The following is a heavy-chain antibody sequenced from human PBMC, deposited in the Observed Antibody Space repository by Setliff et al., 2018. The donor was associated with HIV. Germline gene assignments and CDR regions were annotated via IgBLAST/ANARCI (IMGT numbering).Heavy chain of an antibody. CDR2: INIYNGYI. Sequence: ASVTVSCKASGFTFNNYVIHWVRQAPGQRLEWMGWINIYNGYIKYSEEFQARVTMARDTFANTAYMELSGLRSEDTAVYYCSRFSTRDTFDVWGQGTTVTVSS. CDR3: SRFSTRDTFDV. CDR1: GFTFNNYV. D-gene: IGHD2-2*01. J-gene: IGHJ3*01. V-gene: IGHV1-3*03.